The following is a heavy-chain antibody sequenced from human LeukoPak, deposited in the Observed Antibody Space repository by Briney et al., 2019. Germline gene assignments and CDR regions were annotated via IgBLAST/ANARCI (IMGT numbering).Heavy chain of an antibody. V-gene: IGHV4-39*01. D-gene: IGHD4-17*01. CDR1: GGSFSGYY. CDR2: IYYSGST. CDR3: ASYRPLRYGDYDVDY. Sequence: SETLSLTCAVYGGSFSGYYWGWIRQPPGKGLEWIGSIYYSGSTYYNPSLKSRVTISVDTSKNQFSLKLSSVTAADTAVYYCASYRPLRYGDYDVDYWGQGTLVTVSS. J-gene: IGHJ4*02.